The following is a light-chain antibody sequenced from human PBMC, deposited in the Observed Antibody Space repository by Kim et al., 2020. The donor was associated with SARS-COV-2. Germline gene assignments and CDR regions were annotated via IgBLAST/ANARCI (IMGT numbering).Light chain of an antibody. V-gene: IGLV2-14*04. J-gene: IGLJ2*01. CDR3: ISYTSSSTWV. CDR1: SSDVGGYNY. Sequence: GQSITVSCTGTSSDVGGYNYVSWYQQHPGKAPKLMIYDVNERPSGVSNRFSGSKSGNTASLTISGLQAEDEADYYCISYTSSSTWVFGGGTQLTVL. CDR2: DVN.